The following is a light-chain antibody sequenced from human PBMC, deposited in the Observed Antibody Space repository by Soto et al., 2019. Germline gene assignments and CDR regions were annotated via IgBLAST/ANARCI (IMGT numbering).Light chain of an antibody. Sequence: EIVLTQSPATLSLSPGERATLSCRASQSVSSYLAWYQQKPGQAPRLLMSDASNRATGIPARFSGSGSGTDFTLTISSLEPEDVAVYYGQQRSNWPLTLGGGTKVEIK. V-gene: IGKV3-11*01. CDR1: QSVSSY. J-gene: IGKJ4*01. CDR2: DAS. CDR3: QQRSNWPLT.